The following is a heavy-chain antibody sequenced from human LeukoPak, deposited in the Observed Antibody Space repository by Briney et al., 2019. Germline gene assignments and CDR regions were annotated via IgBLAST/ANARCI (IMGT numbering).Heavy chain of an antibody. D-gene: IGHD3-10*01. V-gene: IGHV3-30*03. CDR2: ISYDGRNK. CDR3: ARGFGELPDY. CDR1: GFTFSSYN. Sequence: SGGSLRLSCAASGFTFSSYNMHWVRRAPGKGLEWVAVISYDGRNKYYADSVKGRLTISRDNSKNTLYLQMNTLRAEDTAVYYCARGFGELPDYWGQGTLVTVSS. J-gene: IGHJ4*02.